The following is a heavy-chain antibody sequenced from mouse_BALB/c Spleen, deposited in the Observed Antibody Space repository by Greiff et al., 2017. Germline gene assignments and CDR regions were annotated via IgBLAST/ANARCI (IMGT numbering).Heavy chain of an antibody. V-gene: IGHV5-6*01. CDR3: ARQAGDFDV. CDR2: ISSGGSYT. J-gene: IGHJ1*01. Sequence: EVKLVESGGDLVKPGGSLKLSCAASGFTFSSYGMSWVRQTPDKRLEWVATISSGGSYTYYPDSVKGRFTISRDNAKNTLYLQMSSLKSEDTAMYYCARQAGDFDVWGAGTTVTVSS. CDR1: GFTFSSYG.